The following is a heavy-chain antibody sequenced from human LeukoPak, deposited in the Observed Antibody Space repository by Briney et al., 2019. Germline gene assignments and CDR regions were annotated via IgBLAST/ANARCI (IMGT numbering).Heavy chain of an antibody. Sequence: PSETLSLTCAVSGYSISSGNCWGWIRQPPGKGLEWIGYIYHSGSTYYNPSLKSRVVMSVDTSKNQFSLNLSSVTAADTAVYYCARMTSGAVYEDWGRGTRVSVSS. CDR3: ARMTSGAVYED. J-gene: IGHJ4*02. D-gene: IGHD2-8*01. V-gene: IGHV4-28*01. CDR2: IYHSGST. CDR1: GYSISSGNC.